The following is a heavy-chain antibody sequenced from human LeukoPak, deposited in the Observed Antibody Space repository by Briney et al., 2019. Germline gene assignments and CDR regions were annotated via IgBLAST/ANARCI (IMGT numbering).Heavy chain of an antibody. CDR3: TRLPHCSGGSCSYYYYYYMDV. CDR2: IRSKANSYAT. CDR1: GFTFSGSA. J-gene: IGHJ6*03. V-gene: IGHV3-73*01. D-gene: IGHD2-15*01. Sequence: PGGSLRLSCAASGFTFSGSAMHWVRQASGKGLEWVGRIRSKANSYATAYAAPVKGRFTISRDDSKNTAYLQMNSLKTEDTAVYYCTRLPHCSGGSCSYYYYYYMDVWGKGTTVTVSS.